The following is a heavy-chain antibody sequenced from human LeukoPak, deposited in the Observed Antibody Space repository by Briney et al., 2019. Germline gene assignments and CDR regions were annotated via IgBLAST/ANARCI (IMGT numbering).Heavy chain of an antibody. D-gene: IGHD6-19*01. CDR2: IIPIFGTA. Sequence: SVKVSCKASGGTFSSYAISWVRQAPGQGLEWMGGIIPIFGTANYAQKFQGRVTITADKSTSTAYMELSSLRSEDTAAYYCARAGGAVAGPAYYFDYWGQGTLVTVSS. CDR3: ARAGGAVAGPAYYFDY. J-gene: IGHJ4*02. V-gene: IGHV1-69*06. CDR1: GGTFSSYA.